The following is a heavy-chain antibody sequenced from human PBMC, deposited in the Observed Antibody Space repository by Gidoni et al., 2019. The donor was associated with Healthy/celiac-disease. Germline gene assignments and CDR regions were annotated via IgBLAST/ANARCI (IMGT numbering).Heavy chain of an antibody. CDR3: ARVGSSGWYVD. Sequence: QVQLVESGGGVVQPGRSLRLSCAASGFTFSSYGMHWVRQAPGKGLEWVAVIWYDGSNKYYADSVKGRFTISRDNSKNTLYLQMNSLRAEDTAVYYCARVGSSGWYVDWGQGTLVTVSS. D-gene: IGHD6-19*01. V-gene: IGHV3-33*01. CDR2: IWYDGSNK. CDR1: GFTFSSYG. J-gene: IGHJ4*02.